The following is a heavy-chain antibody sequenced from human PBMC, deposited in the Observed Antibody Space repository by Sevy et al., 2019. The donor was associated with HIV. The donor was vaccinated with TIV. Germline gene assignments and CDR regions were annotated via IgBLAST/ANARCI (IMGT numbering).Heavy chain of an antibody. J-gene: IGHJ4*02. V-gene: IGHV3-23*01. CDR1: AFSFNTYA. CDR3: AKPRGSFYFDY. CDR2: ISGSGDST. D-gene: IGHD3-16*01. Sequence: GGSPRLSCAASAFSFNTYAMSWVRRAPGKGLEWVSTISGSGDSTFYSDSVKGRFTISRDNSKNTLYLQMNSLRAEDTAVYYCAKPRGSFYFDYWGQGTLVTVSS.